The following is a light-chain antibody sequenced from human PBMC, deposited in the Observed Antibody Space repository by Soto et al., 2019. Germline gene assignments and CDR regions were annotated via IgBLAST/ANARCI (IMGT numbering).Light chain of an antibody. Sequence: DVVMTQTPLSLSVTPGQPASMSCKSSQSLLHSDGKTYLYWYLQKPGQPPQLLIYELSNRFSGXPXRXTGNASRTECTLKISRVEAEDVGVYYGMQSLQFPPYTFGQGTKLEIK. J-gene: IGKJ2*01. CDR2: ELS. CDR3: MQSLQFPPYT. CDR1: QSLLHSDGKTY. V-gene: IGKV2D-29*01.